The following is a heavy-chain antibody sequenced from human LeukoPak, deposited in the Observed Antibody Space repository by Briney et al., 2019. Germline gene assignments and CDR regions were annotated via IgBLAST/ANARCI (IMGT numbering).Heavy chain of an antibody. CDR1: GFSFTTYW. D-gene: IGHD2-8*01. CDR2: INQDESSQ. CDR3: STDPRLLIY. J-gene: IGHJ4*01. V-gene: IGHV3-7*03. Sequence: PGGSLRLSCAASGFSFTTYWMGWVRQAPGKGLEWVANINQDESSQYYVDAVRGRFTISRDNAKDSLYLQMNGLRPEDTALYYCSTDPRLLIYWGHGTLVTVSS.